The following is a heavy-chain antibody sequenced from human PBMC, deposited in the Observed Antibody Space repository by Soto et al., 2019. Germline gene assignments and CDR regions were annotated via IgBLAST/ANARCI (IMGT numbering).Heavy chain of an antibody. CDR1: GGSFSGYY. J-gene: IGHJ5*02. CDR3: ARPTNYGSGSSNWFDT. CDR2: INHSGST. D-gene: IGHD3-10*01. Sequence: SETLSLTCAVYGGSFSGYYWSWIRQPPGKGLEWIGEINHSGSTNYNPSLKSRVTISVDTSKNQFSLKLSSVTAADTAVYYCARPTNYGSGSSNWFDTWGQGTLVTVSS. V-gene: IGHV4-34*01.